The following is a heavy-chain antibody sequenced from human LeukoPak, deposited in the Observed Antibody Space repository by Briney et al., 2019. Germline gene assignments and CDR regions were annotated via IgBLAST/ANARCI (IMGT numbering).Heavy chain of an antibody. CDR3: AGLGAVVVAATSFY. CDR1: GGSISSSSYY. D-gene: IGHD2-15*01. V-gene: IGHV4-39*01. Sequence: SETLSLTCTVSGGSISSSSYYWGWIRQPPGKGLEWIGSIYYSGSTYYNPSLKSRVTISVDTSKNQFSLKLTSVTAADTAVYYCAGLGAVVVAATSFYWGQGTLVTVSS. CDR2: IYYSGST. J-gene: IGHJ4*02.